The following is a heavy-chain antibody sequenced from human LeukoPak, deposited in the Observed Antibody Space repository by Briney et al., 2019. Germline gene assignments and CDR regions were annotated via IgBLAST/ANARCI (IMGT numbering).Heavy chain of an antibody. CDR2: ISWNSGSI. D-gene: IGHD5-18*01. J-gene: IGHJ6*02. CDR3: AKGDTAMVYYYYCMDV. Sequence: PGRSLRLSCAASGFTFDDYAMHWVRQAPGKGLEWVSGISWNSGSIGYADSVKGRFTISRDNAKNSLYLQMNSLRAEDTALYYCAKGDTAMVYYYYCMDVWGQGTTVTVSS. V-gene: IGHV3-9*01. CDR1: GFTFDDYA.